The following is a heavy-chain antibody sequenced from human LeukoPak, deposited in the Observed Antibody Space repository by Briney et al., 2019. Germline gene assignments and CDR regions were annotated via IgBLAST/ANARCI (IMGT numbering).Heavy chain of an antibody. V-gene: IGHV1-18*01. CDR2: ISAYNGNT. CDR1: GYTFTSYG. D-gene: IGHD2-2*01. J-gene: IGHJ4*02. CDR3: ARDGLGYCSSTSCSPFDY. Sequence: ASVKVSCKASGYTFTSYGISWVRQAPGQGLEWMGWISAYNGNTNYAQKLQGRVTMTTGTSTSTAYMELRSLRSDDTAVYYCARDGLGYCSSTSCSPFDYWGQGTLVTVSS.